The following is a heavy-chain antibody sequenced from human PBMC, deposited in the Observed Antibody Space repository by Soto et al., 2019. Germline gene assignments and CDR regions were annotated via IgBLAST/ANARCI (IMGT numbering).Heavy chain of an antibody. D-gene: IGHD4-17*01. CDR3: AKGTTVVIFFSY. CDR2: IYYTGST. J-gene: IGHJ4*02. Sequence: PSETLSLTCTVSGGSVSSGSYYWSWIRQPPGKGLEWIGYIYYTGSTNYNPSLKSRVTISVDTSKNQFSLKLSSVTAADTAVYYCAKGTTVVIFFSYWGQGSSVTVSS. V-gene: IGHV4-61*01. CDR1: GGSVSSGSYY.